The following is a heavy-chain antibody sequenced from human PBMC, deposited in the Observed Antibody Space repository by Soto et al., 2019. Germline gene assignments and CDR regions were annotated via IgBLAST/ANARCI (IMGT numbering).Heavy chain of an antibody. J-gene: IGHJ6*02. V-gene: IGHV3-66*01. CDR1: GFTVSSNY. Sequence: EVQLVESGGGLVQPGGSLRLSCAASGFTVSSNYMSWVRQAPGKGLEWVSVIYSGGSTYYADSVKGRFTISRDNSKNTLYLQLNSLRAEDTAVYYCARDRIPTGMDVWGQGTTVTVSS. CDR2: IYSGGST. CDR3: ARDRIPTGMDV.